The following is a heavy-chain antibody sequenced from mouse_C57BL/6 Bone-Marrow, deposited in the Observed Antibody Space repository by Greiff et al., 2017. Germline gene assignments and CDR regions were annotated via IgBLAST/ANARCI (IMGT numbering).Heavy chain of an antibody. CDR1: GYTFTDYY. Sequence: VQLQQSGPELVKPGASVKISCKASGYTFTDYYMNWVKQSHGKSLEWIGDINPNNGGTSYNQKFKGKATLTVDKSSSTAYMELRSLTSEDSAVYYCARSYGSPPYWYFDVWGTGTTVTVSS. V-gene: IGHV1-26*01. D-gene: IGHD1-1*01. J-gene: IGHJ1*03. CDR3: ARSYGSPPYWYFDV. CDR2: INPNNGGT.